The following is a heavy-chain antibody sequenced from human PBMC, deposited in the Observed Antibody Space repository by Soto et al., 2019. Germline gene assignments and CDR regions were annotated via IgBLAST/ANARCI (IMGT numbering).Heavy chain of an antibody. CDR2: INPNSGGT. D-gene: IGHD6-13*01. V-gene: IGHV1-2*02. CDR3: ARSLLDEYSSSWRSAYYGMDV. J-gene: IGHJ6*02. Sequence: QVQLVQSGTEVKKPGASVKVSCKASGFTFSAYYIYWVRQAPGQGLEWIGWINPNSGGTNNAQKFKGRVTMTTATSTSTVYMELSALIPDDTAVYYCARSLLDEYSSSWRSAYYGMDVWGQGTTVTVSS. CDR1: GFTFSAYY.